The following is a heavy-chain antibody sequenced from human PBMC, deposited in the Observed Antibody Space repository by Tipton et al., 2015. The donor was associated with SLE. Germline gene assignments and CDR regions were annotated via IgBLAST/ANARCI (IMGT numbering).Heavy chain of an antibody. CDR1: GGSISSYY. Sequence: TLSLTCSVSGGSISSYYWSWIRQPPGKGLEWIGYIYYNGNTNYNPSLKSRVTISIDTSKNQFSLNLTSVTAADTAVYYCARDLWFDPWGQGTLVTVSS. CDR3: ARDLWFDP. V-gene: IGHV4-59*12. CDR2: IYYNGNT. J-gene: IGHJ5*02.